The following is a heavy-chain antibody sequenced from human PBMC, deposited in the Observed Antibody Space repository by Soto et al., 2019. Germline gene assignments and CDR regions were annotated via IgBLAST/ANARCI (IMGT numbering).Heavy chain of an antibody. CDR2: VIPIFGTP. D-gene: IGHD2-15*01. CDR1: GGTFGSYA. CDR3: AKIRWTISLQEEDAI. J-gene: IGHJ4*02. Sequence: QVQLVQSGAEVKKPGSSVKVSCKSSGGTFGSYAISWVRQAPGQGLEWMGGVIPIFGTPHYAQKFHGRVTITADIPTSTDYLEVSSLKSADTAVYYCAKIRWTISLQEEDAIWGQGTLVTVFS. V-gene: IGHV1-69*06.